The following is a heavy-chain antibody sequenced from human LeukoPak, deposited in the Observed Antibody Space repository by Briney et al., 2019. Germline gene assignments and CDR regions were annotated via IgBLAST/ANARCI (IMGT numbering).Heavy chain of an antibody. J-gene: IGHJ4*02. CDR1: GFTFINYA. CDR3: ARDSASYGRFDY. V-gene: IGHV3-23*01. Sequence: PGGSLRLSCAASGFTFINYAMSWVRQAPGKGLEWVSVISGSGSSTYYADSVKGRFTISRDDSKNTLYLQMNSLRAEDTAVYFCARDSASYGRFDYWGQGTLVTVPS. CDR2: ISGSGSST. D-gene: IGHD5-18*01.